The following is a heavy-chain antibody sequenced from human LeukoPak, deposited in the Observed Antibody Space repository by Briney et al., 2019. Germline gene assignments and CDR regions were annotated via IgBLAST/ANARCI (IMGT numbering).Heavy chain of an antibody. CDR1: GFTFSSYW. CDR2: IKQDGSEK. CDR3: ARMYCSSTSCYTDAFDM. J-gene: IGHJ3*02. Sequence: GGSLRLSCAASGFTFSSYWMSWVRQAPGKGLEWVANIKQDGSEKYYVDSVKGRFTISRDNAKNSLYLQMNSLRAEDTAVYYCARMYCSSTSCYTDAFDMWGQGTMVTVSS. D-gene: IGHD2-2*02. V-gene: IGHV3-7*01.